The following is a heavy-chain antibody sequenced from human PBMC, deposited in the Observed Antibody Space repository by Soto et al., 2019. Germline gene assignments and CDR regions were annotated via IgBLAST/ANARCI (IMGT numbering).Heavy chain of an antibody. V-gene: IGHV3-23*01. Sequence: PGGSLGLSCEASGFTFSSYAMRWVRQAPGKGLEWVSAIGGSGGSTYYGDSVKGRFTISRDNSKTTLYLQMKSLRTEDTAVYYCAKGGYRFVECLLFAAPWGQGSFVTVS. J-gene: IGHJ5*02. CDR1: GFTFSSYA. CDR2: IGGSGGST. CDR3: AKGGYRFVECLLFAAP. D-gene: IGHD3-3*01.